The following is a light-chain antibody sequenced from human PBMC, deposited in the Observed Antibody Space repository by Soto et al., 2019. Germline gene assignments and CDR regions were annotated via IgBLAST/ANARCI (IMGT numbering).Light chain of an antibody. CDR1: QSITYW. CDR3: LQHNSYPYT. J-gene: IGKJ2*01. CDR2: DVF. Sequence: DIQMTQSPSSLSASVGDRVTITCRASQSITYWLAWYQQKPGRAPKLLIYDVFNLQSGVPSRFSGSGSGTEFTLTISSLQPDDSATYYCLQHNSYPYTFGQGTKVDIK. V-gene: IGKV1-5*01.